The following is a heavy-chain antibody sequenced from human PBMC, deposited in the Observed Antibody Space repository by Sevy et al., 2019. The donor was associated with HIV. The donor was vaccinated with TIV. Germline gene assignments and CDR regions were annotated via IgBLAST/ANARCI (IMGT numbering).Heavy chain of an antibody. CDR1: GYTFTSYD. J-gene: IGHJ5*02. V-gene: IGHV1-8*02. Sequence: ASVKVSWKASGYTFTSYDINWVRQATGQGLEWMGWMNPNTGNTGYAQKFQGRVTMTRDTSTSTAYMELRSLRSDDTAIYYCTRVRALNYYDTSVSMEYNWFDPWGQGTLVTVSS. CDR2: MNPNTGNT. CDR3: TRVRALNYYDTSVSMEYNWFDP. D-gene: IGHD3-22*01.